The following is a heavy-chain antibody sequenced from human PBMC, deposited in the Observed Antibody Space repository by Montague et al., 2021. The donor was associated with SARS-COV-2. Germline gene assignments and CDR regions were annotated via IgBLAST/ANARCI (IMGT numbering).Heavy chain of an antibody. CDR1: GFTFNTYW. CDR3: AMGWLPDF. Sequence: SLRLSCAASGFTFNTYWMNWVRQEPGKGLVSISRINSEETSISYADSVKGRFTVFRYNTKNILYLQMNSLRVEDTAVYYCAMGWLPDFWGQGTQVTVSS. D-gene: IGHD5-12*01. V-gene: IGHV3-74*03. CDR2: INSEETSI. J-gene: IGHJ4*02.